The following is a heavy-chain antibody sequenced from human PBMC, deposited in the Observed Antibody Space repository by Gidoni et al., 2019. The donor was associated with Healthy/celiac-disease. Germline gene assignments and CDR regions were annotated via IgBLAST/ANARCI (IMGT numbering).Heavy chain of an antibody. CDR3: ARIIRFGELDYYYYYGMDV. Sequence: QVQLVQSGAEVKKPGASVKVSCKASGYTFTSYAMHWVRQAPGQRLEWMGWINAGNGNTKYSQKFQGRVTITRDTSASTAYMELSSLRSEDTAVYYCARIIRFGELDYYYYYGMDVWGQGTTVTVSS. CDR2: INAGNGNT. D-gene: IGHD3-10*01. J-gene: IGHJ6*02. V-gene: IGHV1-3*01. CDR1: GYTFTSYA.